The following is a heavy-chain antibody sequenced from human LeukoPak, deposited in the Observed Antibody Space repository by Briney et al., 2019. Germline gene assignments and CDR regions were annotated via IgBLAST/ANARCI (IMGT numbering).Heavy chain of an antibody. J-gene: IGHJ4*02. Sequence: GGSLRLSCEASGFTFSHYEMNWVRQAPGKGLEWVSYISSSGYTVYYADSVKGRFTISRDNSKNTLYLQMNSLRTDDTAVYYCARESPACGEDCYFDYWGQGTLVTVSS. V-gene: IGHV3-48*03. CDR2: ISSSGYTV. CDR1: GFTFSHYE. D-gene: IGHD2-21*02. CDR3: ARESPACGEDCYFDY.